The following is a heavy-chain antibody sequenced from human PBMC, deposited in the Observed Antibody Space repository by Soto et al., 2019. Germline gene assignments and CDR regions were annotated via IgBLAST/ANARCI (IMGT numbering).Heavy chain of an antibody. CDR1: GYTFTSYD. V-gene: IGHV1-8*01. Sequence: QVQLVQSGAEVKKPGASVKVSCKASGYTFTSYDINWVRQATRQGLEWMGWMNPNSGNTGYAQKFQGRVTMTRNTSISTAYMELSSLRSEDTAVYYCARVLSSGGRYYYYMDVWGKGTTVTVSS. CDR2: MNPNSGNT. J-gene: IGHJ6*03. D-gene: IGHD2-15*01. CDR3: ARVLSSGGRYYYYMDV.